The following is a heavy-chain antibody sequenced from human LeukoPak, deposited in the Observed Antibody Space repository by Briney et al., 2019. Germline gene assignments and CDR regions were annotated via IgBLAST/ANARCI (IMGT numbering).Heavy chain of an antibody. CDR3: ARDFSWELSDY. D-gene: IGHD1-26*01. Sequence: ASVKVSCKASGGTFSSYAISWVRQAPGQGLEWMGWINPNSGGTNYAQKFQGRVTMTRDTSISTAYMELSRLRSDDTAVYYCARDFSWELSDYWGQGTLVTVSS. J-gene: IGHJ4*02. V-gene: IGHV1-2*02. CDR2: INPNSGGT. CDR1: GGTFSSYA.